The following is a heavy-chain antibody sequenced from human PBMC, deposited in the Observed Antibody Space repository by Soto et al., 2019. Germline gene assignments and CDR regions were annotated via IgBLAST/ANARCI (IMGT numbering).Heavy chain of an antibody. J-gene: IGHJ3*02. CDR1: GGSISSYY. Sequence: SETLSLTCTVSGGSISSYYWSWIRQPPGKGLEWIGYIYYSGSTNYNPSLKSRVTISVDTSKNQFSLKLSSVTAADTAVYYCARGCELRAVLDAFDIWGQGTMVTVSS. D-gene: IGHD1-26*01. V-gene: IGHV4-59*01. CDR2: IYYSGST. CDR3: ARGCELRAVLDAFDI.